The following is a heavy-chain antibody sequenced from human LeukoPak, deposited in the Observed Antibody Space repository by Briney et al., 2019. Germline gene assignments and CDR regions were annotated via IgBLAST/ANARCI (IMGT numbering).Heavy chain of an antibody. CDR2: IIPIFGTA. J-gene: IGHJ4*02. Sequence: SVKVSCKASGGTFSSYAISWVRQAPGQGLEWMGGIIPIFGTANYAQKFQGRVTITADESTSTAYMELSSLRSEDTAVYYCASLCSGGSCYSGGRDYWGQGTLVTVSS. CDR3: ASLCSGGSCYSGGRDY. D-gene: IGHD2-15*01. CDR1: GGTFSSYA. V-gene: IGHV1-69*13.